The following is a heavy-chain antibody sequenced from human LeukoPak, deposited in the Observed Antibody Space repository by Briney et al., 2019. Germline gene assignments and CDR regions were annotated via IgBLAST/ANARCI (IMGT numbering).Heavy chain of an antibody. Sequence: PGGSLRLSCAASGFTFSSYAMSWVRQAPGKGLEWVSAISGSGGSTYYADSVKGRFTISRDNSKNTLYLQMNSLRAEDTAVYYCAKDTVVVPGQSHLDYWGQGTLVTVSS. CDR1: GFTFSSYA. CDR3: AKDTVVVPGQSHLDY. V-gene: IGHV3-23*01. CDR2: ISGSGGST. J-gene: IGHJ4*02. D-gene: IGHD2-2*01.